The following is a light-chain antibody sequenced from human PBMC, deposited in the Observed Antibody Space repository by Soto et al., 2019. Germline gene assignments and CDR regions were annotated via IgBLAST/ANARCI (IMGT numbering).Light chain of an antibody. CDR3: CSYAGSYTVV. J-gene: IGLJ2*01. CDR2: DVS. CDR1: SSDVGGYNY. V-gene: IGLV2-11*01. Sequence: QSALTQPRSVSGSPGQSVTISCTGTSSDVGGYNYVSWYQQHPGKAPKLMIYDVSKRPSGVPDRFSGSKSGNTASLIISGLQAEDEADYHCCSYAGSYTVVFGGGTQLTVL.